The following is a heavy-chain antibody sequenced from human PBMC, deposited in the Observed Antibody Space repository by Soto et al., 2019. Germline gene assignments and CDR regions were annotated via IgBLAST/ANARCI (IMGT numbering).Heavy chain of an antibody. J-gene: IGHJ4*02. CDR2: MSGSSRTT. Sequence: GGSLRLSCAPSGLTFSNYAMSWVRQAPGGGLEWVSSMSGSSRTTYYADSVRGQFTIARDRSKNTLYIQMSRLRAEDTALYYCAKNQERELPRVIDFWGQGTLVTVSS. CDR3: AKNQERELPRVIDF. V-gene: IGHV3-23*01. CDR1: GLTFSNYA. D-gene: IGHD1-7*01.